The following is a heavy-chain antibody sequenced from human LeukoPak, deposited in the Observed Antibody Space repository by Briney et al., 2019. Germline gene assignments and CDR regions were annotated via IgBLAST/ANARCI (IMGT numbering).Heavy chain of an antibody. CDR1: GFTFSSYA. V-gene: IGHV3-23*01. D-gene: IGHD1-26*01. Sequence: PGGSLRLSCAGSGFTFSSYAMSWVRQAPGKGLEWVSGISGSGGSTYYADSVKGRFTISRDNSKNTLYLQMNSLRAEDTAVYYCAKDRGVGANIFDYWGQGTLVTVSS. CDR2: ISGSGGST. J-gene: IGHJ4*02. CDR3: AKDRGVGANIFDY.